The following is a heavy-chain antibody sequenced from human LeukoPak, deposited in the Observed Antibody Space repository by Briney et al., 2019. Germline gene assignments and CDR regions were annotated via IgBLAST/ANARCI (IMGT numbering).Heavy chain of an antibody. V-gene: IGHV1-2*02. Sequence: GASVKVSCKASGYTFTGYYMHWVRQAPGQGLEWMGWINPNSGGTNYAQKFQGRVTMTRDTSISTAYMELSRLRSDDTAVYYCGRDSTRGDTAMVYYYYGMDVWGQGTTVTVSS. CDR3: GRDSTRGDTAMVYYYYGMDV. D-gene: IGHD5-18*01. CDR2: INPNSGGT. CDR1: GYTFTGYY. J-gene: IGHJ6*02.